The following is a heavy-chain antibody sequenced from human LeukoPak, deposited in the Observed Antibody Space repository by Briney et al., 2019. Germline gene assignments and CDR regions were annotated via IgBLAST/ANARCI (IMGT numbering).Heavy chain of an antibody. Sequence: SQTLSLTCTVSGGSISSGGYYWSWIRQPPGKGLEWIGYIYHSGSTYYNPSLKSRVTISVDRSKNQFSLKLSSVTAADTAVYCCAREIVVVPAAIGGNWFDPWGQGTLVTVSS. CDR3: AREIVVVPAAIGGNWFDP. J-gene: IGHJ5*02. CDR2: IYHSGST. D-gene: IGHD2-2*01. V-gene: IGHV4-30-2*01. CDR1: GGSISSGGYY.